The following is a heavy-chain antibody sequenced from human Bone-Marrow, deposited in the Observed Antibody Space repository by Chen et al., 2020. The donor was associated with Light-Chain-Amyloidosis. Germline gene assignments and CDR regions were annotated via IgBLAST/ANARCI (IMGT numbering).Heavy chain of an antibody. J-gene: IGHJ3*02. CDR2: IGGRGGSR. D-gene: IGHD3-9*01. V-gene: IGHV3-23*04. CDR1: GFAFSSYA. CDR3: AKDISYDDILPGYPADAFDI. Sequence: EVQLVESGGGLLQRGGSLRLSCAASGFAFSSYAMSWVRQAPGKGLEWVSTIGGRGGSRYDGASVKGRLTIARDNCKNALFLQMNSLRAADTAVYYCAKDISYDDILPGYPADAFDIWGQGTMVTVSS.